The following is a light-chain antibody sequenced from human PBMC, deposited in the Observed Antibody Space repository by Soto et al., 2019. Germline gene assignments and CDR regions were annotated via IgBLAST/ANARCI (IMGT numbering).Light chain of an antibody. CDR3: QVWEISSGHVV. CDR1: NIGSKS. CDR2: YDS. J-gene: IGLJ3*02. Sequence: SYELTQPPSVSVAPGKTASVACGASNIGSKSVHWYQKKSGQAPVLVMYYDSDRPSGIPERFSGSHSRNTATLTISRVEAGDEADSYCQVWEISSGHVVFVGGIKLTV. V-gene: IGLV3-21*01.